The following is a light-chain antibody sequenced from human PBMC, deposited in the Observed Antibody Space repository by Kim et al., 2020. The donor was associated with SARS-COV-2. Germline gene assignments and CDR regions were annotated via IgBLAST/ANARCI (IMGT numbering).Light chain of an antibody. CDR3: QTWDSNTALYV. CDR1: KLGDKY. V-gene: IGLV3-1*01. CDR2: QDR. J-gene: IGLJ1*01. Sequence: PGQTASLTCSGEKLGDKYTCWYQQKPGQSPVLVIYQDRKRPSGIPERFSGSSSGNTATLTISGTQAMDEADYYCQTWDSNTALYVFGTGTKVTVL.